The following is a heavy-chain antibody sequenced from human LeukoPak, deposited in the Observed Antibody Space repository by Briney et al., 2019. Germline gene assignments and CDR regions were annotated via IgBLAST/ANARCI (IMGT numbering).Heavy chain of an antibody. CDR2: IYHSGST. CDR1: GGSISSSSYY. J-gene: IGHJ4*02. CDR3: ARAHSSTWAYYFDY. D-gene: IGHD6-13*01. V-gene: IGHV4-39*07. Sequence: SETLSLTCTVSGGSISSSSYYWGWIRQPPGKGLEWIGEIYHSGSTNYNPSLKSRVTISVDKSKNQFSLKLSSVTAADTAVYYCARAHSSTWAYYFDYWGQGTLVTVSS.